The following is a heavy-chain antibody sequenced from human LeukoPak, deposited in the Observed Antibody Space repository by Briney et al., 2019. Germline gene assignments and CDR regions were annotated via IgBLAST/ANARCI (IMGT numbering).Heavy chain of an antibody. Sequence: GASVKVSCKASGYTFTSYYMHWVRQAPGQGLEWMGIINPSGDNRSYAQKFQGRVTMTRDMSTSTVYMEVSSLRSEDTAVYYCAGAVTNLGAAIPAHWGQGTLVTVSS. CDR1: GYTFTSYY. D-gene: IGHD6-25*01. CDR2: INPSGDNR. V-gene: IGHV1-46*01. CDR3: AGAVTNLGAAIPAH. J-gene: IGHJ4*02.